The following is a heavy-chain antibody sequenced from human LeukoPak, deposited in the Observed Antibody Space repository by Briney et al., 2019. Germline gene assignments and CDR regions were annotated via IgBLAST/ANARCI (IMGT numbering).Heavy chain of an antibody. V-gene: IGHV4-38-2*01. Sequence: GTLTLSCAASGFSISSGYLWWWLRAPGEGGEGVIGSIYHSGSDYYTPSHKRRITISVDTSKTQFSQKLSSETDADTAVYYSAGAGRRELPHLYYFDYWGQGTLVTVSS. J-gene: IGHJ4*02. CDR2: IYHSGSD. CDR3: AGAGRRELPHLYYFDY. D-gene: IGHD1-26*01. CDR1: GFSISSGYL.